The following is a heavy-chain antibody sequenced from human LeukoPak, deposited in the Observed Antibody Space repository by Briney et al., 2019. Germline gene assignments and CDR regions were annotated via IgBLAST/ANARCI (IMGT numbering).Heavy chain of an antibody. D-gene: IGHD4-17*01. CDR2: IYYSGST. V-gene: IGHV4-31*03. CDR3: ARAEEGDDYGVYYYYGMDV. J-gene: IGHJ6*02. Sequence: PSETLSLTCTVSGGSISSGGYYWSWIRQHPGKGLEWIGYIYYSGSTYYNPSLKSRVTISVDTSKNQFSLKLSSVTAADTAVYYCARAEEGDDYGVYYYYGMDVWGQGTTVTVSS. CDR1: GGSISSGGYY.